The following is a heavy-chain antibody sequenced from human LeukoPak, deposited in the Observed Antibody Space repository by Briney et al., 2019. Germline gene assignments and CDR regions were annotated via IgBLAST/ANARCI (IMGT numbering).Heavy chain of an antibody. V-gene: IGHV1-2*02. J-gene: IGHJ3*02. CDR3: ARYGFITMIVVAFDAFDI. CDR1: GYTFTSYY. D-gene: IGHD3-22*01. Sequence: ASVKVSCKASGYTFTSYYMHWVRQAPGQGLEWMGWINPNSGGTNYAQKFQGRVTMTRDTSISTAYMELSRLRSDDTAVYYCARYGFITMIVVAFDAFDIRGQGTMVTVSS. CDR2: INPNSGGT.